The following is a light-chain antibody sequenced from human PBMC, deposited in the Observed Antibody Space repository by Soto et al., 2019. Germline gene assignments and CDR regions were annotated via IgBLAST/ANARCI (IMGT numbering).Light chain of an antibody. CDR3: QQYGSSPFT. J-gene: IGKJ4*01. V-gene: IGKV3-20*01. CDR2: GAS. CDR1: QSVSSSY. Sequence: EIVLTQSPDTLSLSPGERATLSCRASQSVSSSYLAWYQQKPGQAPRLLIYGASSRATGIPDRFSGSGSGTDFTLTISRLEPEDFAVYYCQQYGSSPFTFGGGTKVEIK.